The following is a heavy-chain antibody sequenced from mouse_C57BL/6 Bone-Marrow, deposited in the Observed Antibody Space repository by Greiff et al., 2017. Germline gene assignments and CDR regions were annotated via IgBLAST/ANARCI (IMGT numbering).Heavy chain of an antibody. J-gene: IGHJ1*03. CDR1: GYTFTSYW. V-gene: IGHV1-59*01. CDR2: IDPSDSYT. Sequence: VQLQQPGAELVRPGTSVKLSCKASGYTFTSYWMPWVKQRPGQGLEWIGVIDPSDSYTNYNQKFKGKATLTVDTSSSTAYMQLSSLTSEDSAVYYCARNPITTVVAPHFDVWGTGTTVTVSS. CDR3: ARNPITTVVAPHFDV. D-gene: IGHD1-1*01.